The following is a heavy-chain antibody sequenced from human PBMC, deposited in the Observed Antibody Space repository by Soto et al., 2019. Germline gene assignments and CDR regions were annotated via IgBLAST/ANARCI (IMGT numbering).Heavy chain of an antibody. CDR1: GFTFSSYA. Sequence: QVQLVESGGGVVQPGRSLRLSCAASGFTFSSYAMHWVRQAPGKGLEWVAVISYDGSNKYYADSVKGRFTISRDNSKNTLYLQMNSLRAEDTAVYYCAREIPGAVVVPAATPGYWGQGTLVTVSS. D-gene: IGHD2-2*01. V-gene: IGHV3-30-3*01. J-gene: IGHJ4*02. CDR2: ISYDGSNK. CDR3: AREIPGAVVVPAATPGY.